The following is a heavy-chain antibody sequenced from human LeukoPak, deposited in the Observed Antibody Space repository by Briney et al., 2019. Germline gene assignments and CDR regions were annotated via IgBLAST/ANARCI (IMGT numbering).Heavy chain of an antibody. CDR3: AREVPWVWNFDL. D-gene: IGHD1-26*01. CDR2: IYYSGST. J-gene: IGHJ2*01. Sequence: PSQTLSLTCTVSGGSISSGDYYWSWIRQPPGTGLEWIGYIYYSGSTYYNPSLKSRVTISVDTSKNQFSLKLNSVTAADTAVYYCAREVPWVWNFDLWGRATLVTVSS. V-gene: IGHV4-30-4*01. CDR1: GGSISSGDYY.